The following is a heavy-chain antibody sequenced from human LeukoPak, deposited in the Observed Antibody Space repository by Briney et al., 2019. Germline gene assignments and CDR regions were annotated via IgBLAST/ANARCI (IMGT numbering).Heavy chain of an antibody. D-gene: IGHD6-19*01. V-gene: IGHV1-2*02. J-gene: IGHJ3*02. CDR2: INPNTGGT. CDR1: GYTFTGYY. Sequence: ASVKVSCKASGYTFTGYYMHWVRQAPGQGREWMGWINPNTGGTNYAQKFQGRVTMTRDTSISTAYMELSRLRSDDTAVYYCARVSSIAVAGREAFDIWGQGTMVTVSS. CDR3: ARVSSIAVAGREAFDI.